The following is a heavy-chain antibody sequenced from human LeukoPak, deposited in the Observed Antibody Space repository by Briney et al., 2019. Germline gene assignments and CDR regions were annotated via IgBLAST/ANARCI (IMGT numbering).Heavy chain of an antibody. CDR3: AKDPGDYDSSGYYSKWFDP. Sequence: PGGSLRLSCAASGFTFSSYAMSWVRQAPGKGLEWVSAISGSGGSTSYADSVKGRFTISRDNSKNTLYLQMNSLRAEDTAVYYCAKDPGDYDSSGYYSKWFDPWGQGTLVTVSS. D-gene: IGHD3-22*01. CDR2: ISGSGGST. CDR1: GFTFSSYA. J-gene: IGHJ5*02. V-gene: IGHV3-23*01.